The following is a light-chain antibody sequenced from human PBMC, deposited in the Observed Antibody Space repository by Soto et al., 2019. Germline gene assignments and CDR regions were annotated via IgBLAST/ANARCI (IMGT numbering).Light chain of an antibody. Sequence: QSALTQPPSASGSPGQSVTISCTGSSSDVGEYKYVSWYQQHPGKAPKLIIYEVSKRPSGVSNRFSGSKSGNTASLTISGLQAEDEADYYCSSYTSSSTLGFGGGTKLTVL. CDR3: SSYTSSSTLG. CDR2: EVS. V-gene: IGLV2-14*01. J-gene: IGLJ2*01. CDR1: SSDVGEYKY.